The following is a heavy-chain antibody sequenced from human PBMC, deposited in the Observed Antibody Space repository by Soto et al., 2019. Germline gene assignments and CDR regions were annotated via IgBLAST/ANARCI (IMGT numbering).Heavy chain of an antibody. Sequence: QVPLVQSGAEVKKPGSSVKVSCKASGGTFSSYAISWVRQAPGQGLEWVGGIIPIFGTANYAQKFQGRVTITADESTSTAYMELSSLRSEDTAVYYCARGPMVRGVIYGAFDIWGQGTMVTVSS. D-gene: IGHD3-10*01. CDR3: ARGPMVRGVIYGAFDI. CDR2: IIPIFGTA. V-gene: IGHV1-69*01. CDR1: GGTFSSYA. J-gene: IGHJ3*02.